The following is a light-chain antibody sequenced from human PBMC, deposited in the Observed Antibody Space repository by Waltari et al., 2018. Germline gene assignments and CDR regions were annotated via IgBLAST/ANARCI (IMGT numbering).Light chain of an antibody. J-gene: IGLJ3*02. Sequence: QSVLTQPPSVSGAPGQRVTISCTGSGSNIGAGYEVHWYQKLPGTAPKLLIYGNTNRPSGVPDRFSGSKSGTSGSLAITGLQAEDEAYYYCQSYDSSLTGSWVFGGGTKLTVL. CDR3: QSYDSSLTGSWV. CDR1: GSNIGAGYE. V-gene: IGLV1-40*01. CDR2: GNT.